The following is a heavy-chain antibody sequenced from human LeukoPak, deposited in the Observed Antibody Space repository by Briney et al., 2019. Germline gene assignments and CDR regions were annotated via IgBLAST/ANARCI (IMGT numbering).Heavy chain of an antibody. J-gene: IGHJ4*02. V-gene: IGHV3-23*01. Sequence: GGSLRLSCAASGFTFSSYGMSWVRQAPGKGLEWVSAISGSGGSTYYADSVKGWFTISRDNSKNTLYLQMNSLRAEDTAVYYCAKSKNGDYSYWGQGTLVTVSS. CDR2: ISGSGGST. CDR1: GFTFSSYG. CDR3: AKSKNGDYSY. D-gene: IGHD4-17*01.